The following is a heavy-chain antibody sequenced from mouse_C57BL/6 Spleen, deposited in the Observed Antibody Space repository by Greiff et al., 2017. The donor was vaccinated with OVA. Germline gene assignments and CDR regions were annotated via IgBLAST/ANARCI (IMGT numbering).Heavy chain of an antibody. CDR1: GYTFTDYY. CDR2: INPYNGGT. V-gene: IGHV1-19*01. D-gene: IGHD2-3*01. CDR3: ARNGYYGDEYYYAMDY. Sequence: EVKLVESGPVLVKPGASVKMSCKASGYTFTDYYMNWVKQSHGKSLEWIGVINPYNGGTSYNQKFKGKATLTVDKSSSTAYMELNSLTSEDSAVYYCARNGYYGDEYYYAMDYWGQGTSVTVSS. J-gene: IGHJ4*01.